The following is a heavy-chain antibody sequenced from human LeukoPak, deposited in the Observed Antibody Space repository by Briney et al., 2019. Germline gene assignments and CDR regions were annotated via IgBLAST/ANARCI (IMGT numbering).Heavy chain of an antibody. CDR2: ISPYNGNT. D-gene: IGHD2-15*01. CDR3: ARITKTYSRYDAFDI. V-gene: IGHV1-18*01. J-gene: IGHJ3*02. CDR1: GYTFTSYG. Sequence: ASVKVSCKASGYTFTSYGITWVRQAPGQGLEWMGWISPYNGNTEYAQSLQGRVTMTTDTSTSTAYMELRSLRSDDTAVYYCARITKTYSRYDAFDIWGQGTMVTVSS.